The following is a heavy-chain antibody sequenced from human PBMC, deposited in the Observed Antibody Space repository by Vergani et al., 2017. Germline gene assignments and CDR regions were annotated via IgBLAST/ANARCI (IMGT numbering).Heavy chain of an antibody. CDR1: GFTFSSYG. CDR3: ARCHYYVSSGYSY. J-gene: IGHJ4*02. CDR2: ISYDGSNK. Sequence: QVQLVESGGGVVQPGRSLRLSCAASGFTFSSYGMHWVRQAPGKGLEWVAVISYDGSNKYYADSVKGRYTISRDNSKNTLYLQMNSLRADDTAVYYCARCHYYVSSGYSYWGQGTLVTVSS. V-gene: IGHV3-30*03. D-gene: IGHD3-22*01.